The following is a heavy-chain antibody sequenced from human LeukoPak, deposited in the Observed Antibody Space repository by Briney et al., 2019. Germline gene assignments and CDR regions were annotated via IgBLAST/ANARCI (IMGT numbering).Heavy chain of an antibody. CDR2: IYYSGST. V-gene: IGHV4-30-4*01. CDR1: GGSISSGDYY. J-gene: IGHJ5*02. Sequence: SQTLSLTCTVSGGSISSGDYYWSWIRQPPGKGLEWIGYIYYSGSTYYNPSLKSRVTISVDTSKNQFSLKLSSVTAADTAVYYCATLELFQTTRGNWFDPWGQGTLVNVSS. CDR3: ATLELFQTTRGNWFDP. D-gene: IGHD3-10*01.